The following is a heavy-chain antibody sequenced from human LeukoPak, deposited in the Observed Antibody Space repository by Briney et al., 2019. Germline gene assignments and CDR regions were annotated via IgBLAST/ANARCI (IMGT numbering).Heavy chain of an antibody. CDR3: ARRLQRHFDY. CDR1: GYSFTSYL. Sequence: GESLKISCKGSGYSFTSYLISWVRQMPGKGLEWMGRIDPSDSYTNYSPSFQGHVTISVDKSISTAYPQWSSLKASDTAMYYCARRLQRHFDYWGQGTLVTVSS. CDR2: IDPSDSYT. J-gene: IGHJ4*02. D-gene: IGHD2-15*01. V-gene: IGHV5-10-1*01.